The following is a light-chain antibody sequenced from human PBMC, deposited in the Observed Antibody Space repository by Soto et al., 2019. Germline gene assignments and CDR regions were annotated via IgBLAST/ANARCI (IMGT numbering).Light chain of an antibody. J-gene: IGKJ2*02. CDR1: QSISSW. CDR2: KAS. CDR3: HHYNNARCT. V-gene: IGKV1-5*03. Sequence: DIPMTQSPSTLSASVGDRVTITCRASQSISSWLAWYQQKPGKAPKLLIYKASSLESGVPSRFSGSGSGTEFTLTISSLQADDFATYYCHHYNNARCTFGQGTKLEIK.